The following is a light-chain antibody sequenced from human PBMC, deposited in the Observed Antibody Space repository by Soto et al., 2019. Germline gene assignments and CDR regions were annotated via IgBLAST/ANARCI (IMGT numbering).Light chain of an antibody. CDR1: QNISKW. V-gene: IGKV1-5*03. CDR2: EAS. CDR3: LQHDSYWRT. J-gene: IGKJ1*01. Sequence: IQMTQSPSTLSASVGDRVTITCRASQNISKWLAWYQQKPGKAPNLLIFEASRLEPGVTSRFSGSGYGTEFTLVITSLQPDDFATYYCLQHDSYWRTFGQGTKVEIK.